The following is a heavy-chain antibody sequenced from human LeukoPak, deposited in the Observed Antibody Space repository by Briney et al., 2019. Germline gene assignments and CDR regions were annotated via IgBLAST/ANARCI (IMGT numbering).Heavy chain of an antibody. Sequence: GGSLRLSCAASGFTVSSNYMSWVRHAPGKGLEWVSVIYSGGSTYYADSVKGRFTISRDNSKNTLYLQMNSLRAEDTAVYYCAREARSTLGLYYFDYWGQGTLVTVSS. CDR3: AREARSTLGLYYFDY. CDR2: IYSGGST. CDR1: GFTVSSNY. J-gene: IGHJ4*02. V-gene: IGHV3-53*01. D-gene: IGHD1-26*01.